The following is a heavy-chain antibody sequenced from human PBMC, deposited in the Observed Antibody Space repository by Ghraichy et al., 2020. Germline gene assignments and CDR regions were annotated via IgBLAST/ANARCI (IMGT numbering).Heavy chain of an antibody. Sequence: GGSLRLSCAASGFTFSSYGMHWVRQAPGKGLEWVAVISYDGSNKYYADSVKGRFTISRDNSKNTLYLQMNSLRAEDTAVYYCAKDRLYCSSTSCYTWDDYYYGMDVWGQGSTVTVSS. J-gene: IGHJ6*02. V-gene: IGHV3-30*18. D-gene: IGHD2-2*02. CDR3: AKDRLYCSSTSCYTWDDYYYGMDV. CDR2: ISYDGSNK. CDR1: GFTFSSYG.